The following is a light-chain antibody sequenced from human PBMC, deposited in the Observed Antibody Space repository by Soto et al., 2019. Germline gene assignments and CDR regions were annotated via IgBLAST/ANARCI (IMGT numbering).Light chain of an antibody. J-gene: IGKJ1*01. CDR1: QTINSN. Sequence: EVVMTQSPATLPVSPGERATLSCRASQTINSNLAWYQQKPGQAPRLLIHGATTRATGIPGRFSGSGSGTEFTLTISSLQSEDIAVYYCQQYNYWPPRTFGQGTKVEI. V-gene: IGKV3-15*01. CDR2: GAT. CDR3: QQYNYWPPRT.